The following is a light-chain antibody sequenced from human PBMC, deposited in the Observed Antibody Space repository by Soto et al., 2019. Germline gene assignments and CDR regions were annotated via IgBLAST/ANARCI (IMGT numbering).Light chain of an antibody. V-gene: IGKV1-8*01. Sequence: PSSLSPSTGDRVTITCRASQCISSYLAWYQQKPGKAPKLLIYAASTLQSGVPSRFSGSGSGTDFTLTISCLQSEDFATYYCQQYYSYSWTFGQGTKADIK. CDR2: AAS. CDR1: QCISSY. J-gene: IGKJ1*01. CDR3: QQYYSYSWT.